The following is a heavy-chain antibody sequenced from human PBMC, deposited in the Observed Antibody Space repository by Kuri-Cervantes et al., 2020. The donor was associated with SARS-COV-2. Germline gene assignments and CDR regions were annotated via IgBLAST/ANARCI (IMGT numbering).Heavy chain of an antibody. D-gene: IGHD1-1*01. CDR1: GFTFSKYT. V-gene: IGHV3-21*01. CDR2: ISSSSSYI. J-gene: IGHJ4*02. CDR3: ARDGIGDFDY. Sequence: GGSLRLSCVASGFTFSKYTMNWVRQAPGKALEWVSSISSSSSYIYYADSVKGRFTISRDNAKNSLYLQMNSLRAEDTAVYYCARDGIGDFDYWGQGTLVTVSS.